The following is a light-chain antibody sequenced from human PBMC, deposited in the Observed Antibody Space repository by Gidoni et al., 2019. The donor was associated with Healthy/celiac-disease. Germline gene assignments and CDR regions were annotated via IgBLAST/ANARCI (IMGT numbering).Light chain of an antibody. CDR3: QQYDNLPRIT. Sequence: DIQMTQSPSSLSASVGDRVNITCQASQDISNYLNWYQQKPGKAPKLLIYDTSNLETGDPSRFSGSGSGTDFTFTISSLQPEDIATYYCQQYDNLPRITFGQGTRLEIK. J-gene: IGKJ5*01. V-gene: IGKV1-33*01. CDR1: QDISNY. CDR2: DTS.